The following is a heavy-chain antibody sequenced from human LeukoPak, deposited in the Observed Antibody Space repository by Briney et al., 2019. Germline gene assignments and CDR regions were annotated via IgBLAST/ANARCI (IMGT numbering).Heavy chain of an antibody. D-gene: IGHD6-13*01. CDR1: EYSFATYW. CDR2: IFPGDSDT. CDR3: ARLGIAAAGYYFDY. V-gene: IGHV5-51*01. J-gene: IGHJ4*02. Sequence: GESLKISCKGSEYSFATYWIGWVRQMPGQGLEWMGIIFPGDSDTRYSPSFQGQVTISADKSISTAYLQWSSLKASDTAMYYCARLGIAAAGYYFDYWGQGTLVTVSS.